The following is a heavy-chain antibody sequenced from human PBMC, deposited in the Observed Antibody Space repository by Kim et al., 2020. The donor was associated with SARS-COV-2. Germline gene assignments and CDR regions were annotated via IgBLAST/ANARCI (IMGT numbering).Heavy chain of an antibody. CDR2: IIPIFGTA. CDR3: ATTSDWFGESGDAFDI. J-gene: IGHJ3*02. D-gene: IGHD3-10*01. Sequence: SVKVSCKASGGTFSSYAISWVRQAPGQGLEWMGGIIPIFGTANYAQKFQGRVTITADESTSTAYMELSSLRSEDTAVYYCATTSDWFGESGDAFDIWGQGTMVTVSS. CDR1: GGTFSSYA. V-gene: IGHV1-69*13.